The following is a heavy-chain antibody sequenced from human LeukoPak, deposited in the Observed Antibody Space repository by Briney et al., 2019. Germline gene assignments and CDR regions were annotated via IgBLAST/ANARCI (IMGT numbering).Heavy chain of an antibody. Sequence: SETLSLTCTVSGDSISSSFYYWGWIRQPPGKGLEWIGNIYYSGSTYYNPSLKSRVTISVGTSKNQFSLKLTSVTAADTAIYYCARPLLDVWGRYSHAFDVWGQGTMVTVSS. CDR1: GDSISSSFYY. V-gene: IGHV4-39*01. CDR2: IYYSGST. D-gene: IGHD3-16*01. J-gene: IGHJ3*01. CDR3: ARPLLDVWGRYSHAFDV.